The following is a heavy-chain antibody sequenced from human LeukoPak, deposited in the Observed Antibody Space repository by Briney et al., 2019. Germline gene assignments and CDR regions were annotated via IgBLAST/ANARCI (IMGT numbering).Heavy chain of an antibody. V-gene: IGHV3-30-3*01. J-gene: IGHJ4*02. CDR2: ISYDGSNK. CDR1: GFTFSSYA. CDR3: ARAPPQYCSSTSCYAYYFDY. D-gene: IGHD2-2*01. Sequence: PGGSLRLSYAASGFTFSSYAMHWVRQAPGKGLEWVAVISYDGSNKYYADSVKGRFTISRDNSKNTLYLQMNSLRAEDTAVYYCARAPPQYCSSTSCYAYYFDYWGQGTLVTVSS.